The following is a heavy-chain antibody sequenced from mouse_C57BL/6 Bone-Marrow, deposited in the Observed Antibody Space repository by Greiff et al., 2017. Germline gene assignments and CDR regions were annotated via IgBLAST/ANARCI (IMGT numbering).Heavy chain of an antibody. CDR3: APSYDGSTPDV. D-gene: IGHD1-1*01. CDR2: IDPASGNT. V-gene: IGHV14-3*01. CDR1: GFNFKNSY. J-gene: IGHJ1*03. Sequence: EVQLQQSVAELVRPGASVKLSCTASGFNFKNSYMHWVKQRPEQGLEWIGRIDPASGNTKYTPKFQGKATITADTSSSTAYLQLSSLTSADTSIYYCAPSYDGSTPDVWGTGTTVTVAA.